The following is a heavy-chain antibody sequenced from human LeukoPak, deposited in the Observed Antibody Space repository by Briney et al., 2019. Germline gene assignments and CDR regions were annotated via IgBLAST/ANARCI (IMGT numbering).Heavy chain of an antibody. CDR3: ARDTRSLGSYLSGYFDL. CDR2: IYYSGST. D-gene: IGHD1-26*01. CDR1: GGSISSSSYY. Sequence: PSETLSLTCTVSGGSISSSSYYWGWIRQPPGKGLEWIGYIYYSGSTYYNPSLKSRVTISVDTSKNQFSLKLSSVTAADTAVYYCARDTRSLGSYLSGYFDLWGRGTLVTVSS. V-gene: IGHV4-30-4*08. J-gene: IGHJ2*01.